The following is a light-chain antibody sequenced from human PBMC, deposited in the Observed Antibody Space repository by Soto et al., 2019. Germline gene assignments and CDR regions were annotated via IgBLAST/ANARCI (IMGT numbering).Light chain of an antibody. CDR2: GAS. CDR1: QSVTSSN. Sequence: EIVLTQSPGTLSLSPGERTTLSCRASQSVTSSNIAWYQQTPGQAPRLLIYGASSRATGVPDRFSVSGSGTDFTLPISSREPEDVAVDYCQQYGTSSYTFGQGTKLEIK. J-gene: IGKJ2*01. CDR3: QQYGTSSYT. V-gene: IGKV3-20*01.